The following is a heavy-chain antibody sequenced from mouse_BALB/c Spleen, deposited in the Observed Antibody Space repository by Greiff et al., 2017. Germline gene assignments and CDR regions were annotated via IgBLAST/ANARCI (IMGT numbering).Heavy chain of an antibody. CDR1: GFTFSNYW. Sequence: EVQLVESGGGLVQPGGSMKLSCVASGFTFSNYWMNWVRQSPEKGLEWVAEIRLKSNNYATHYAESVKGRFTISRDDSKSSVYLQMNNLRAEDTGIYYCTTYRYDEGFAYWGQGTLVTVSA. D-gene: IGHD2-14*01. V-gene: IGHV6-6*02. CDR3: TTYRYDEGFAY. J-gene: IGHJ3*01. CDR2: IRLKSNNYAT.